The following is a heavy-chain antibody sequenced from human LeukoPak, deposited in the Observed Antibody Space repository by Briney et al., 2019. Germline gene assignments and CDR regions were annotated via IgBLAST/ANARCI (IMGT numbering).Heavy chain of an antibody. Sequence: NPSETLSLTCTVSGGSISSYYWSWIRQPPGKGLEWIGYIYYSGSTNYNPSLKSRVTISVDTSKNQFSLKLSSVTAADTAVYYCARAPQQWPVDYWGQGTLVTVSS. CDR2: IYYSGST. CDR3: ARAPQQWPVDY. CDR1: GGSISSYY. D-gene: IGHD6-19*01. J-gene: IGHJ4*02. V-gene: IGHV4-59*01.